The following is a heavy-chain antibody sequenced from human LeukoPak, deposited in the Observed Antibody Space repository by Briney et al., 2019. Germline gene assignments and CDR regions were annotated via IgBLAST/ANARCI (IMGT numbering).Heavy chain of an antibody. J-gene: IGHJ5*02. D-gene: IGHD5-18*01. V-gene: IGHV4-39*01. CDR2: IYYSGST. Sequence: SETLSLTCTVSGGSISSSAYYWGWVRQPPGKGLEWIGSIYYSGSTSYNPSLKSRVTTSIDMSKNQFSLKLSSVTAADTAVYYCARPMVDTATHWFDPWGQGTLVTVSS. CDR3: ARPMVDTATHWFDP. CDR1: GGSISSSAYY.